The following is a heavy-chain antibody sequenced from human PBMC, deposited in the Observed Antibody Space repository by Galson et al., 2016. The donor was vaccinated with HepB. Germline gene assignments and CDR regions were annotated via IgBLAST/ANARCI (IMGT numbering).Heavy chain of an antibody. J-gene: IGHJ4*02. CDR1: GNSISNNNYY. V-gene: IGHV4-39*01. Sequence: SETLSLTCSVSGNSISNNNYYWGWIRQPPGKGLDWIATIYYTGSTYYNPSLKSRVTISVDASKNQFSLKLRSVTAADTAVYYCASEPLLQYSSSYFESWGQGALVTVSS. CDR2: IYYTGST. D-gene: IGHD6-6*01. CDR3: ASEPLLQYSSSYFES.